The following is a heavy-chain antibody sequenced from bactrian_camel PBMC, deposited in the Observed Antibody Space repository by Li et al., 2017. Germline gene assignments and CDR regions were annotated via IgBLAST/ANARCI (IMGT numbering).Heavy chain of an antibody. Sequence: HVQLVESGGGSVQAGGSLRLSCAASGYTYNRNCMAWFRQAPGKEREGVARIATGSGNTYYADSVKGRFTISQDNAENTVYLQMDHLRTEDTAIYYCAAGWSYGVGTLLRRHYDYWGQGTQVTVS. J-gene: IGHJ4*01. CDR1: GYTYNRNC. CDR3: AAGWSYGVGTLLRRHYDY. CDR2: IATGSGNT. D-gene: IGHD5*01. V-gene: IGHV3S1*01.